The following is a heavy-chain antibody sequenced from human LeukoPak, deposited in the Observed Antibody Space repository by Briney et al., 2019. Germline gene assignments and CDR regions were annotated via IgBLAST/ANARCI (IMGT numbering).Heavy chain of an antibody. D-gene: IGHD6-13*01. J-gene: IGHJ4*02. CDR2: MNPNSGNT. Sequence: GASVKVSCKASGYTFTSYDINWVRQATGQGLEWMGWMNPNSGNTGYAQKFQGRVTMTRNTSISTAYMELSSLRSEDTAVYYCARGLAAAGIAVIDYWGQGTLVTVSS. CDR1: GYTFTSYD. V-gene: IGHV1-8*01. CDR3: ARGLAAAGIAVIDY.